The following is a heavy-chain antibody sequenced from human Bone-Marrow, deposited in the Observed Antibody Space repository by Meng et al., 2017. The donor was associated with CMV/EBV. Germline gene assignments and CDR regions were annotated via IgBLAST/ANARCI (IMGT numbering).Heavy chain of an antibody. CDR3: AREGDYHGYYDGMDV. CDR2: MNWNGGST. V-gene: IGHV3-20*04. J-gene: IGHJ6*01. Sequence: GESLKISCAASGFTFDDYGMSWVPQTPGKGLEWVSGMNWNGGSTGYADSVKGRFTISRDNAKNSLYLQMNSLRVEDTALYYCAREGDYHGYYDGMDVWGQGTTVTGYS. CDR1: GFTFDDYG. D-gene: IGHD4-11*01.